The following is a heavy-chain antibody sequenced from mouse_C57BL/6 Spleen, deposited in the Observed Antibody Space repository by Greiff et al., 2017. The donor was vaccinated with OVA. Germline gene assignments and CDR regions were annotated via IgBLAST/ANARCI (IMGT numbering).Heavy chain of an antibody. Sequence: QVQLQQSGPELVKPGASVKISCKASGYAFSSSWMNWVKQRPGKGLEWIGRIYPGDGDTNYNGKFKGKATLTADKSSSTAYMQLSSLASEDSAVYFCARRGIPVAFDYWGQGTTRTVSS. J-gene: IGHJ2*01. CDR1: GYAFSSSW. CDR2: IYPGDGDT. V-gene: IGHV1-82*01. CDR3: ARRGIPVAFDY.